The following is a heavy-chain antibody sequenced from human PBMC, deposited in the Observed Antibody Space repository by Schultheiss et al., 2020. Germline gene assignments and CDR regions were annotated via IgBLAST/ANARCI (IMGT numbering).Heavy chain of an antibody. V-gene: IGHV3-30-3*01. Sequence: GESLKISCAASGFTFSSYAMHWVRQAPGKGLEWVAVISYDGSNKYYADSVKGRFTISRDNSKNTLYLQMNSLRAEDTAVYYCARLAKGLRMDIDYWGQGTLVTVSS. CDR3: ARLAKGLRMDIDY. CDR2: ISYDGSNK. D-gene: IGHD4-17*01. J-gene: IGHJ4*02. CDR1: GFTFSSYA.